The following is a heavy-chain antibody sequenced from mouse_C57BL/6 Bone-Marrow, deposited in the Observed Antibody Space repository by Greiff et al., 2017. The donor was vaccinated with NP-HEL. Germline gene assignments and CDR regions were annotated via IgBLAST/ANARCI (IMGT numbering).Heavy chain of an antibody. CDR1: GYTFTDYY. J-gene: IGHJ4*01. D-gene: IGHD1-1*01. Sequence: EVQLQQSGPELVKPGASVKISCKASGYTFTDYYMNWVKQSHGKSLEWIGDINPNNGGTSYNQKFKGKATLTVDKSSSTAYMELRSLTSEDSAVYYCARDGYYYGSSYAMDYWGQGTSVTVSS. CDR3: ARDGYYYGSSYAMDY. V-gene: IGHV1-26*01. CDR2: INPNNGGT.